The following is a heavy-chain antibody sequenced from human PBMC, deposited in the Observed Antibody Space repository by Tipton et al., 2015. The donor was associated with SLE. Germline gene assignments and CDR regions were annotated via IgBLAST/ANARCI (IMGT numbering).Heavy chain of an antibody. CDR2: ISYDGSNK. CDR3: ARGGYYDILTGYYTPPFEY. D-gene: IGHD3-9*01. V-gene: IGHV3-30*03. Sequence: SLRLSCAASGFTFSSYGMHWVRQAPGKGLEWVAVISYDGSNKYYADSVKGRFTISRDNSKNTLYLQMNSLRAEDTAVYYCARGGYYDILTGYYTPPFEYWGQGTLVTVSS. CDR1: GFTFSSYG. J-gene: IGHJ4*02.